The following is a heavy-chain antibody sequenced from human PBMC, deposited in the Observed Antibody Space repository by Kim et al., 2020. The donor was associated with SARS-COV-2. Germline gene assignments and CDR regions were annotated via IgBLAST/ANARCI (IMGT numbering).Heavy chain of an antibody. CDR1: GFTFSSYG. CDR3: ARSPGIRLVPDY. V-gene: IGHV3-33*01. CDR2: IWYDGSNK. D-gene: IGHD3-9*01. Sequence: GGSLRLSCAASGFTFSSYGMHWVRQAPGKGLEWVAVIWYDGSNKYYADSVKGRFTISRDNSKNTLYLQMNSLRAEDTAVYYCARSPGIRLVPDYWGQGTLVTVSS. J-gene: IGHJ4*02.